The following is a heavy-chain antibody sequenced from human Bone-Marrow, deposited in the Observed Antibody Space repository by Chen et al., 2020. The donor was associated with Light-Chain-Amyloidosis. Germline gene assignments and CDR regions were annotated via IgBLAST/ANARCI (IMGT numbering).Heavy chain of an antibody. CDR3: VRAVDYGLNWFDP. D-gene: IGHD3-16*01. CDR1: GFTFSTYW. V-gene: IGHV3-74*01. CDR2: ISSDGSRT. Sequence: EVQLVESGGGLVHPVGSLRLSCAASGFTFSTYWMHWVRQAPGKGLVWVSRISSDGSRTAYADSVKGRFTISRDNARNTLFLQMNSLRAEDSAVYYCVRAVDYGLNWFDPWGLGTLVTVSS. J-gene: IGHJ5*02.